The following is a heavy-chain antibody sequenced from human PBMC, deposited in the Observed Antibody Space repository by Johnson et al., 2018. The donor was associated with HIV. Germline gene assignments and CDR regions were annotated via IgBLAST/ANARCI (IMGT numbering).Heavy chain of an antibody. J-gene: IGHJ3*02. CDR3: ARDGRITGTKDAFDI. CDR2: VSYDGSNK. CDR1: GFSLSSYA. D-gene: IGHD1-7*01. V-gene: IGHV3-30*04. Sequence: QVQLVESGGGAVQPGRSLRLSCVVSGFSLSSYAIHWVRQAPGQGLEWVSVVSYDGSNKYYADSVKGRFTISRDHSKNTLYLQMNSLRAEDTAVYYCARDGRITGTKDAFDIWGQGTMVTVSS.